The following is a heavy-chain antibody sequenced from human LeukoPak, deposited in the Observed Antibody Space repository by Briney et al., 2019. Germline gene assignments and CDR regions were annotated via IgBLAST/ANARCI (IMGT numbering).Heavy chain of an antibody. V-gene: IGHV3-15*01. CDR1: GFTFSSYV. D-gene: IGHD3-22*01. Sequence: GGSLRLSWAASGFTFSSYVIDWVRQAPGRGLGWVARVKTKTEGMTTDSAAPVKGRFTISTDDSKNTLYLQMNSMKTEDTAVYFCTTGPLRITMIVVDSWGQGTLVTVSS. J-gene: IGHJ4*02. CDR3: TTGPLRITMIVVDS. CDR2: VKTKTEGMTT.